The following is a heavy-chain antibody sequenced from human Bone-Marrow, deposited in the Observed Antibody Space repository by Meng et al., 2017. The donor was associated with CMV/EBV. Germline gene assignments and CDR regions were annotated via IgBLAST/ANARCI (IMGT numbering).Heavy chain of an antibody. V-gene: IGHV1-69*02. Sequence: SEKVSCKASGGTFSSYTISWVRQAPGQGLEWMGRIIPIVGIANYAQRFQGRVTITADKSTSKAYMELTILRSEDTAVYYCARLYYYDSHGYYSGDYWGQGALVTVSS. CDR1: GGTFSSYT. CDR2: IIPIVGIA. D-gene: IGHD3-22*01. CDR3: ARLYYYDSHGYYSGDY. J-gene: IGHJ4*02.